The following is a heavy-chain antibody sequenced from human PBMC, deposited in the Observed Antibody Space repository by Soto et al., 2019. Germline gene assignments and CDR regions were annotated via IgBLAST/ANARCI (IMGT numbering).Heavy chain of an antibody. CDR2: ISSSSSYI. V-gene: IGHV3-21*01. J-gene: IGHJ4*02. CDR1: GFXXXXXS. CDR3: AREVERGGYDY. D-gene: IGHD3-16*01. Sequence: EVQLVESGGGLXXXGGXXXLSCAASGFXXXXXSMNXXXQAPGKGLEWVSSISSSSSYIYYADSVKGRFTISRDNAKNSLYLQMNSLRAEDTAVYYCAREVERGGYDYWGQGTLVTVSS.